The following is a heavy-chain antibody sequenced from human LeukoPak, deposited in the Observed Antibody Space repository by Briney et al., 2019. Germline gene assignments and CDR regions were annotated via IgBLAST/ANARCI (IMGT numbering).Heavy chain of an antibody. J-gene: IGHJ5*02. CDR2: INPSGTWT. Sequence: GASVKVSCKASGHTFSRSYMHWVRQAPGQGLEWMGVINPSGTWTSYAQKFRGRITMTRDMSTSTDYMELRSLGFGDTAVYYCAKDNSVGDIAWWFDPWGQGTLVTVSS. CDR3: AKDNSVGDIAWWFDP. CDR1: GHTFSRSY. D-gene: IGHD1-26*01. V-gene: IGHV1-46*01.